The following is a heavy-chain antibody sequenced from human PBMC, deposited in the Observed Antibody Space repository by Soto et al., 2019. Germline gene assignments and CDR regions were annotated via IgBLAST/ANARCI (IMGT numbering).Heavy chain of an antibody. J-gene: IGHJ5*02. D-gene: IGHD3-10*01. V-gene: IGHV4-59*01. Sequence: SETLSLTCTVSGGSISSYYWSWIRQPPGKGLEWIGYIYYSGSTNYNPSLKSRVTISVDTSKNQFSLKLSSVTAADTAVYYCARDGTGGSGSYLPWFDPWGRGTLVPVSS. CDR1: GGSISSYY. CDR3: ARDGTGGSGSYLPWFDP. CDR2: IYYSGST.